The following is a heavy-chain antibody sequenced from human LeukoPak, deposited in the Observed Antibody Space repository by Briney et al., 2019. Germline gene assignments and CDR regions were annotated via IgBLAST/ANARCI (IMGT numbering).Heavy chain of an antibody. CDR3: TRAAGYAFDI. CDR1: GFTFSSYS. CDR2: IRSKAYGGTT. Sequence: GGSLRLSCAASGFTFSSYSMNWVRQAPGKGLEWVGFIRSKAYGGTTEYAASVKGRFTISRDDSKSIAYLQMNSLKTEDTAVYYCTRAAGYAFDIWGQGTMVTVSS. J-gene: IGHJ3*02. V-gene: IGHV3-49*04. D-gene: IGHD6-13*01.